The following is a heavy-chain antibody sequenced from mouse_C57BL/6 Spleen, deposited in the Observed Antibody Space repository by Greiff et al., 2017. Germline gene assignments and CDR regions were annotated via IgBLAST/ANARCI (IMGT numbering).Heavy chain of an antibody. CDR2: IRLKSDNYAT. CDR3: TRYSNYYAMDY. D-gene: IGHD2-5*01. CDR1: GFTFSNYW. Sequence: EVQLQQSGGGLVQPGGSMKLSCVASGFTFSNYWMNWVRQSPEKGLEWVAQIRLKSDNYATHYAESVKGRFTISRDDSKSSVYLQMNNLRAEDTGIYYCTRYSNYYAMDYWGQGTSVTVSS. J-gene: IGHJ4*01. V-gene: IGHV6-3*01.